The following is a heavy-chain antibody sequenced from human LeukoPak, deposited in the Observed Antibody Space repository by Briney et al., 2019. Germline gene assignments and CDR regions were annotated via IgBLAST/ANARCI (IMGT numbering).Heavy chain of an antibody. CDR2: INHSGST. V-gene: IGHV4-34*01. D-gene: IGHD3-22*01. J-gene: IGHJ4*02. CDR3: ARASPHYYDSSGGFDY. CDR1: GGSISSYY. Sequence: SETLSLTCTVSGGSISSYYWSWIRQPPGKGLEWIGEINHSGSTNYNPSLKSRVTISVDTSKNQFSLKLSSVTAADTAVYYCARASPHYYDSSGGFDYWGQGTLVTVSS.